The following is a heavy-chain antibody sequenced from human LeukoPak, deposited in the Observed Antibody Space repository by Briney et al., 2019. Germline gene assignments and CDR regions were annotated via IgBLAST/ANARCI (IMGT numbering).Heavy chain of an antibody. CDR1: GYSISSGYY. J-gene: IGHJ6*03. D-gene: IGHD1-14*01. CDR3: ASTPTVYYYMDV. CDR2: TYHSGNT. Sequence: SETLSLTCAVSGYSISSGYYWGWIRQPPGKGLEWIGSTYHSGNTYYNPSLKSRVTISVDTSKNQFSLKLSSVTAADTAMYYCASTPTVYYYMDVWGKGTTVTVSS. V-gene: IGHV4-38-2*01.